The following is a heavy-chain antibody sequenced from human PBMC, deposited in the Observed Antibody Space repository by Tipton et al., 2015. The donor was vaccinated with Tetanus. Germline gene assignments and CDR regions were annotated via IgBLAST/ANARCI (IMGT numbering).Heavy chain of an antibody. V-gene: IGHV1-2*02. J-gene: IGHJ4*02. CDR2: INPNTDET. D-gene: IGHD2-2*01. CDR3: TRGSSRQLPFDK. CDR1: GYIFTGYF. Sequence: QVQLVQSGAEVKQPGASMKVSCKASGYIFTGYFIHWVRQAPGKGLEWMGWINPNTDETNFAQKFQGGVTMTRDKSISTAFMELRGLRSDDAAVYFCTRGSSRQLPFDKWGQGSLIRVS.